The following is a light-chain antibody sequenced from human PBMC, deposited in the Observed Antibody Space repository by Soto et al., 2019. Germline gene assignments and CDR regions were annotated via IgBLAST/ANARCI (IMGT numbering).Light chain of an antibody. CDR2: KAS. CDR3: QQHHEYAAWT. J-gene: IGKJ1*01. CDR1: QSVSIW. V-gene: IGKV1-5*03. Sequence: DIQMTQSPSTLSASVGDRVTITCRASQSVSIWLAWYQQEPGKAPNLLIYKASSLQSGVPSRFSGSGSGTEFTLTISGLQPEDSATYYCQQHHEYAAWTFGQGTKVEIK.